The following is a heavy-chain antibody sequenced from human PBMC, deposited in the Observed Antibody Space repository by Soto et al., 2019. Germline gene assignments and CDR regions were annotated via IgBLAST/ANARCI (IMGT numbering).Heavy chain of an antibody. Sequence: EVQLVESGGGLVQPGGSLRLSCAASGFPFRTYERNWVRQAPGKGLEWVSYISDSGRTMYYADSVKGRFTISRDNAKSSLYLQMNSLRAEDTAVYYCARDPEKYSGSDLGIDYWGQGTLVTVSS. CDR1: GFPFRTYE. CDR3: ARDPEKYSGSDLGIDY. D-gene: IGHD5-12*01. CDR2: ISDSGRTM. J-gene: IGHJ4*02. V-gene: IGHV3-48*03.